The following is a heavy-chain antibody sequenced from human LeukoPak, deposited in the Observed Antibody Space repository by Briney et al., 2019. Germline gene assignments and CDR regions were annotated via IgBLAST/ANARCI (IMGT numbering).Heavy chain of an antibody. CDR1: GFTFSSYA. Sequence: GGSLRLSCAASGFTFSSYAMSWVRQAPGKGLEWVSAISGSGSSTYYADSVKGRFTISRDNSKNTLYLQMSSLRAEDTAVYYCAKAVSSSAYYRYYFDYWGQGTLVTVSS. D-gene: IGHD3-22*01. CDR2: ISGSGSST. CDR3: AKAVSSSAYYRYYFDY. J-gene: IGHJ4*02. V-gene: IGHV3-23*01.